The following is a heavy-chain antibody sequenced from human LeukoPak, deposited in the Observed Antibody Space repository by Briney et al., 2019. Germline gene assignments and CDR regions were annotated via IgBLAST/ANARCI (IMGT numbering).Heavy chain of an antibody. CDR1: GFTFSNYW. Sequence: PGGSLRLFCAASGFTFSNYWMSWVRQAPGEGLEWVANIKQDGSEKYYVDSVKGRFTISRDDANYSLYLQMNSLRAEDTAVYYCARNAYGMDVWGKGTTVTVSS. V-gene: IGHV3-7*03. CDR2: IKQDGSEK. CDR3: ARNAYGMDV. J-gene: IGHJ6*04.